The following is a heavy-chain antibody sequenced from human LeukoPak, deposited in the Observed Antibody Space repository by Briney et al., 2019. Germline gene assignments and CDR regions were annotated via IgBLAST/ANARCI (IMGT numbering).Heavy chain of an antibody. D-gene: IGHD3-10*01. CDR3: AKFASVGIFVY. CDR2: ISGSGGST. CDR1: GFTFSSYA. Sequence: GGSLRLSCAASGFTFSSYAMSWVRQAPGKGLEWVSAISGSGGSTYYADYVKGRFTISIDNSKDTLYLQMNSRRAEDTAVYYCAKFASVGIFVYWGEGTLVTVSS. J-gene: IGHJ4*02. V-gene: IGHV3-23*01.